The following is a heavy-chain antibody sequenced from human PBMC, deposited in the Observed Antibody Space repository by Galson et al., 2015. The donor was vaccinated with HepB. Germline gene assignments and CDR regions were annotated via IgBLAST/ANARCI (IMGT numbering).Heavy chain of an antibody. CDR3: AREPQILLWFGETPDIYFDY. CDR2: ISSSGSTI. V-gene: IGHV3-11*01. CDR1: GFTFSDYY. Sequence: SLRLSCAASGFTFSDYYMSWIRQAPGKGLEWVSYISSSGSTIYYADPVKGRFTISRDNAKNSLYLQMNSLRAEDTAVYYCAREPQILLWFGETPDIYFDYWGQGTLVTVSS. J-gene: IGHJ4*02. D-gene: IGHD3-10*01.